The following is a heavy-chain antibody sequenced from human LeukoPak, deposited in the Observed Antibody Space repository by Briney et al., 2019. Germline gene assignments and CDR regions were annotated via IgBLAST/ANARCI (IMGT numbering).Heavy chain of an antibody. Sequence: GGSLRLSCAAYGFTFSSYSMNWVRQAPGKGLEWVSFISGTSSYIYYADSVKGRFTISRDNAKNSLYLQMNSLRAEDTAVYYCARGEYGSGSHHIDYWGQGTLVTVSS. CDR3: ARGEYGSGSHHIDY. CDR1: GFTFSSYS. V-gene: IGHV3-21*01. J-gene: IGHJ4*02. D-gene: IGHD3-10*01. CDR2: ISGTSSYI.